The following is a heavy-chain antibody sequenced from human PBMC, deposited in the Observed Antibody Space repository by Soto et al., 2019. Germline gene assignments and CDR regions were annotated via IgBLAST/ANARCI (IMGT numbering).Heavy chain of an antibody. Sequence: ASVKVSCKASGYTFTSFDINWVRQAPGQGLEWMGWMNPATGNTGYAQKFQGRVTMTRNTSINTAYMELSSLRSEDTAVYFCARGGDTSPWYDLAYWGQGALVTVSS. D-gene: IGHD6-13*01. V-gene: IGHV1-8*01. CDR1: GYTFTSFD. CDR2: MNPATGNT. CDR3: ARGGDTSPWYDLAY. J-gene: IGHJ4*02.